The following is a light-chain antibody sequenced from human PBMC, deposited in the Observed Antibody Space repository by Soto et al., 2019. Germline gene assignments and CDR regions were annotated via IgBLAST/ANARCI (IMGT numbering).Light chain of an antibody. Sequence: EIVLTQSPATLSLPPGERATLSCRASQSVSSNLAWYQQKPGQAPRLLIYGASTRATGIPARFSGSGSGTEFTLTISSLQSEDFAVYYCQQYNNWPQTFGQGTKV. CDR3: QQYNNWPQT. V-gene: IGKV3-15*01. CDR1: QSVSSN. J-gene: IGKJ1*01. CDR2: GAS.